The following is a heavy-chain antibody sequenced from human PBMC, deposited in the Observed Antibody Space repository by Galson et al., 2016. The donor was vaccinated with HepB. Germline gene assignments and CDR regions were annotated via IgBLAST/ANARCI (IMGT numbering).Heavy chain of an antibody. V-gene: IGHV3-74*01. J-gene: IGHJ4*02. CDR3: ARRDDYNSRAFDS. D-gene: IGHD5-24*01. CDR2: INSDGSST. CDR1: GFTFSSYW. Sequence: SLRLSCAASGFTFSSYWMHWVRQAPGKGLVWVSRINSDGSSTSCADSVKGRFTISRDNAKKTLYLQMNSLRGEDTAVYYCARRDDYNSRAFDSWGQGTLVTVSS.